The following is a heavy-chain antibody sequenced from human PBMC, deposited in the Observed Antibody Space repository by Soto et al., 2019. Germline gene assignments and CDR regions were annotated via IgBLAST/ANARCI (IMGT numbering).Heavy chain of an antibody. V-gene: IGHV4-39*01. D-gene: IGHD3-22*01. Sequence: QLQLQESGPGLVKPSETLSLTCTVSGGSISSSSYYWGWIRQPPGKGLEWIGSIYYSGSTYYNPSLKSRGTISVDTSKNQFSLKLSSVTAADTAVYYCAKGDSSGPGGADYWGQGTLVTVSS. CDR1: GGSISSSSYY. CDR3: AKGDSSGPGGADY. CDR2: IYYSGST. J-gene: IGHJ4*02.